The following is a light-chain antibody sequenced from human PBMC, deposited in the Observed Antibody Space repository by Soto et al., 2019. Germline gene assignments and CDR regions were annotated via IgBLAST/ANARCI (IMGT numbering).Light chain of an antibody. CDR2: AAS. CDR3: QQSYLVPET. Sequence: DIQLTQSPSFLSASVGDRVTISCRASQGISSYLAWYQHKPGKAPNLLISAASTLQSGVPSRFSGSGSGTEFTLTISSLQPEDFATYYCQQSYLVPETFGRGTKVDIK. J-gene: IGKJ2*01. V-gene: IGKV1-9*01. CDR1: QGISSY.